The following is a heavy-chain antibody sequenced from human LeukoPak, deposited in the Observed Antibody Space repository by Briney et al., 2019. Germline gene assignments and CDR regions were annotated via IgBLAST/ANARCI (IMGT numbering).Heavy chain of an antibody. CDR2: INHSGST. CDR1: GXSFSGYY. D-gene: IGHD4-23*01. CDR3: ARGLGLRWQYFDY. J-gene: IGHJ4*02. V-gene: IGHV4-34*01. Sequence: ASETLSLTCAVYGXSFSGYYGSWIRQPPGKGLEWIGEINHSGSTNYNPSLKSRVTISVDTSKNQFSLKLSSVTAADTAVYYCARGLGLRWQYFDYWGQGTLVTVSS.